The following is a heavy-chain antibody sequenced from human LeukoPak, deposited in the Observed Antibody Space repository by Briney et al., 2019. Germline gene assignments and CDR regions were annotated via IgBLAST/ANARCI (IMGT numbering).Heavy chain of an antibody. CDR1: GGSISSSSYY. CDR3: ATLGFSSGYYYYFDH. V-gene: IGHV4-39*07. Sequence: PSETLSLTCTVSGGSISSSSYYWGWIRQPPGKGLEWIGSNSGSTYYNPSLKSRVTISVDTSKNQFSLKLSSVTAADTAVYYCATLGFSSGYYYYFDHWGQGTLVTVSS. D-gene: IGHD3-22*01. J-gene: IGHJ4*02. CDR2: NSGST.